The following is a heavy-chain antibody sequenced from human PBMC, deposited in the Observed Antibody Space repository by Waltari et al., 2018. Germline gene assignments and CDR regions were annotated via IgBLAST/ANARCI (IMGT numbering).Heavy chain of an antibody. Sequence: QMQLVQSGPEVKKPGTSVKVSCKASGVTFTSSAVQWVRQASGQRLEWIGWIVVGSGNTNYAQKFQERVTITRDMSTSTAYMELSSLRSEDTAVYYCARDKLGVVAARRAIRYFDLWGRGTLVTVSS. CDR3: ARDKLGVVAARRAIRYFDL. CDR2: IVVGSGNT. J-gene: IGHJ2*01. CDR1: GVTFTSSA. V-gene: IGHV1-58*01. D-gene: IGHD2-15*01.